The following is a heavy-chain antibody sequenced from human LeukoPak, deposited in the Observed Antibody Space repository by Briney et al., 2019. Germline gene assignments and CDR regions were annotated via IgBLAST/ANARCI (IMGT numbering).Heavy chain of an antibody. CDR3: TRAHGFDSSGYSEAYFDD. D-gene: IGHD3-22*01. CDR2: ISAYNGNT. Sequence: ASVKVSCKASGYTFDRYGIGWVRQSPGQGLEWMGWISAYNGNTNYEQKLQGRVTLTTDTSTTTAYMELRSLRSDDTAVYYCTRAHGFDSSGYSEAYFDDWGQGTLVTVSS. CDR1: GYTFDRYG. J-gene: IGHJ4*02. V-gene: IGHV1-18*01.